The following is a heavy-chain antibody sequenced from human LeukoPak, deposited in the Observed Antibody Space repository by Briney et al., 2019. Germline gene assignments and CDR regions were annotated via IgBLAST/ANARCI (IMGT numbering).Heavy chain of an antibody. CDR3: ARVDIVVVPAANPSGYYYYGMDV. CDR2: ISSSSSYI. D-gene: IGHD2-2*03. V-gene: IGHV3-21*01. Sequence: PGGSLRLSCAASGFTFSNAWMSWVRQAPGKGLEWVSSISSSSSYIYYADSVKGRFTISRDNAKNSLYLQMNSLRAEDTAVYYCARVDIVVVPAANPSGYYYYGMDVWGQGTTVTVSS. J-gene: IGHJ6*02. CDR1: GFTFSNAW.